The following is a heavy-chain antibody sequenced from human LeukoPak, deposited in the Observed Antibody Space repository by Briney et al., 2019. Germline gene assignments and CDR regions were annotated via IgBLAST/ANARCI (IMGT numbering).Heavy chain of an antibody. D-gene: IGHD4-17*01. Sequence: GGSLRLSCAASGFTFSSYSMNWVRQAPGKGLEWVSYISSSSSTIYYADSVKGRFTISRDNAKNSLYLQMNSLRAEDTAVYYCARGYGDFRVEGRYFHSWGQGTLVTVSS. V-gene: IGHV3-48*01. J-gene: IGHJ4*02. CDR2: ISSSSSTI. CDR3: ARGYGDFRVEGRYFHS. CDR1: GFTFSSYS.